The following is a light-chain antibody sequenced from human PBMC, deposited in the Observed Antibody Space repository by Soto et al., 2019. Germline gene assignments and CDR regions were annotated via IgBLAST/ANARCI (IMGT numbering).Light chain of an antibody. J-gene: IGLJ1*01. Sequence: QSALTQPASVSGSPGQSIAISCTGTSSDVGGYKDVSWYQQHPAKVPKLMIYDVSNRPSGVSDRFSGSKSDNTASLTISGLQAEDEADYYCYSYTTSGTYVFGTGTKLTVL. V-gene: IGLV2-14*01. CDR3: YSYTTSGTYV. CDR1: SSDVGGYKD. CDR2: DVS.